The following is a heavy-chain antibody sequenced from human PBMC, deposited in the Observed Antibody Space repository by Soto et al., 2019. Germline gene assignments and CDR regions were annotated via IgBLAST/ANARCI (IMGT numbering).Heavy chain of an antibody. D-gene: IGHD1-1*01. CDR2: IIPIFGTA. CDR3: ARVGTTGTTWDVSNIYYYYDDMDF. CDR1: GGTFSSYA. Sequence: SVKLACKASGGTFSSYAISCVRQAPGQGLEWMGGIIPIFGTANYAQKFQGRVTITADESTSTAYMELNTLRAEDRGVYYCARVGTTGTTWDVSNIYYYYDDMDFWCQRSTVAVS. J-gene: IGHJ6*02. V-gene: IGHV1-69*13.